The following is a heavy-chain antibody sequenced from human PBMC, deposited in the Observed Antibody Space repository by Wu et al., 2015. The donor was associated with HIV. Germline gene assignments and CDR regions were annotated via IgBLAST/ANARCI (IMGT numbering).Heavy chain of an antibody. V-gene: IGHV1-18*01. CDR3: GRVAGCSFTWCYWRMDV. CDR2: ISVHNT. D-gene: IGHD2-2*01. Sequence: IQLVQSGAEVKRPGTSVRVSCETFGYTFYNYGISWVRQAPGQGLEWMGWISVHNTNYRPRFQGRFTMTIDTSTSTAYMELRSLRFDDTAVYYCGRVAGCSFTWCYWRMDVWGQGTTVLVSS. CDR1: GYTFYNYG. J-gene: IGHJ6*02.